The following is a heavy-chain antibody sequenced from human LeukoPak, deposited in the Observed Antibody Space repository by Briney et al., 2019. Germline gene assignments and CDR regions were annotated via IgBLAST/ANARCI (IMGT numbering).Heavy chain of an antibody. CDR1: GFTFSSYA. CDR2: ISYDGSNK. Sequence: GGSLRLSCAASGFTFSSYAMHWVRQAPGKGLEWVAVISYDGSNKYYADSVKGRFTISRDNSKNTLYLQMNSLRAEDTAVYYCARDPPGIAASGTYYWGQGTLVTVSS. D-gene: IGHD6-13*01. V-gene: IGHV3-30-3*01. J-gene: IGHJ4*02. CDR3: ARDPPGIAASGTYY.